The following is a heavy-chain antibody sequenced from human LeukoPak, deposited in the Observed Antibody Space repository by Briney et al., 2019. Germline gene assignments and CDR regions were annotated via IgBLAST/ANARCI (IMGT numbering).Heavy chain of an antibody. J-gene: IGHJ5*02. CDR2: IFSSGST. Sequence: PSETLSLTCNVSGGFMSGHYWTWIRQPPGKGLEWIGSIFSSGSTNYNPSLKSRVTISVDTSKNQFSLSLRSVTAADTAVYYCARAVSGSDYWFDPWGQGTLVTVSS. CDR3: ARAVSGSDYWFDP. V-gene: IGHV4-59*11. CDR1: GGFMSGHY. D-gene: IGHD5-12*01.